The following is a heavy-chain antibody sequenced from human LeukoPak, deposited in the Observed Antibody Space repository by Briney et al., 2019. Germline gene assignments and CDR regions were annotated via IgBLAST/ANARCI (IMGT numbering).Heavy chain of an antibody. V-gene: IGHV3-7*01. CDR1: GFIFNTFW. CDR3: AGAGGWILEY. Sequence: GGSLRLSCAGSGFIFNTFWMGWVRQAPGRGLEWVAIIKQDGSEKYYVDSVKGRFTISRDNAENSLYLQMNSPRADDTAVHFCAGAGGWILEYWGQGTLVSVSS. CDR2: IKQDGSEK. D-gene: IGHD6-19*01. J-gene: IGHJ4*02.